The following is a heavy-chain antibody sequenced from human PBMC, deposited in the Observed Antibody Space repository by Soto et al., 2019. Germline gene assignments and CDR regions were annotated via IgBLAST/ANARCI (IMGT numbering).Heavy chain of an antibody. CDR1: GGSFSNDDYY. J-gene: IGHJ4*02. CDR2: IYYSGST. D-gene: IGHD1-1*01. Sequence: SETLSLTCTISGGSFSNDDYYWSWIRQPPGKGLEWIGYIYYSGSTNSNPSLKSRVTQSVDTSKKQFSLTLRSVTAADTAVYYCARARYAYFDYWGQGTQLTVSS. V-gene: IGHV4-30-4*01. CDR3: ARARYAYFDY.